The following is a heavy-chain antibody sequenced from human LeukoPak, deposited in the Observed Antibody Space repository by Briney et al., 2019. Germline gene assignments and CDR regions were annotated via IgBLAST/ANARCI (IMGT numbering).Heavy chain of an antibody. CDR3: ARLPVGYCSSTSCPDY. Sequence: ASVKVSCKAPGYTFTGYYMHWVRQAPGQGLEWMGWINPNSGGTNYAQKFQGRVTMTRDTSISTAYMELSRLRSDDTAVYYCARLPVGYCSSTSCPDYWGQGTLVTVSS. D-gene: IGHD2-2*01. CDR2: INPNSGGT. CDR1: GYTFTGYY. V-gene: IGHV1-2*02. J-gene: IGHJ4*02.